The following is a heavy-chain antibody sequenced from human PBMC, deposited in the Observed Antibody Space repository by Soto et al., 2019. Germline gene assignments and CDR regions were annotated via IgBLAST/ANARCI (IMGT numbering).Heavy chain of an antibody. CDR2: MNPNGGNT. D-gene: IGHD2-15*01. CDR3: ARGRGVVVAGPDAFDI. CDR1: GYTFTSYD. Sequence: ASVKVSCKASGYTFTSYDINWVRQATGQGLEWMGWMNPNGGNTGYAQKFQGRVTMTRNTSISTAYMELSSLRSEDTAVYYCARGRGVVVAGPDAFDIWGQGTMVTVSS. V-gene: IGHV1-8*01. J-gene: IGHJ3*02.